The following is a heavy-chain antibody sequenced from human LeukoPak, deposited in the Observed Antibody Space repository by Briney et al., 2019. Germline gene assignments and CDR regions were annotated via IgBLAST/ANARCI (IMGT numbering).Heavy chain of an antibody. CDR1: GGSISNYY. Sequence: SETLSLACTVSGGSISNYYWSWLRQPPGKGLEWIAYIDYRGSTTYNPSLKSRVTISVDTSGNQFSLKLSSVTAADTAVYYCARSRSGYSYDHAAFDIWGQGTMVTVSS. CDR2: IDYRGST. V-gene: IGHV4-59*01. D-gene: IGHD6-25*01. J-gene: IGHJ3*02. CDR3: ARSRSGYSYDHAAFDI.